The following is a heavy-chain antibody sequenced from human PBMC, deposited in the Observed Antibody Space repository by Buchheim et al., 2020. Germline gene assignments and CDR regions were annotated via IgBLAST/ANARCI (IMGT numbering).Heavy chain of an antibody. J-gene: IGHJ2*01. D-gene: IGHD3-16*01. Sequence: QLVQSGAEVKRPGSSVKVSCRASGGTFSSAVIGWVRHAPGHGLEWMGGIIPVFGTLNYAQKFQGRLSIAADRSTSTVYMGLSSLTSDDTAVYFCARGDDLWGRGTL. CDR3: ARGDDL. CDR1: GGTFSSAV. V-gene: IGHV1-69*06. CDR2: IIPVFGTL.